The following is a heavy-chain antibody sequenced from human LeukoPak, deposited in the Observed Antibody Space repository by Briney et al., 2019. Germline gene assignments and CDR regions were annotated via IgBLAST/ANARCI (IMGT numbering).Heavy chain of an antibody. CDR2: VYYSGSP. V-gene: IGHV4-39*07. D-gene: IGHD6-13*01. CDR3: AAVAAAGPFSRVGSFDY. Sequence: SETLSLTCTVSGVSLSGSRYFWGWIRQPPGRGLEWIASVYYSGSPYFNPSLKSRVTISADTSKNQFSLKLSSVTAADTAVYYCAAVAAAGPFSRVGSFDYWGQGTLVTVSS. CDR1: GVSLSGSRYF. J-gene: IGHJ4*02.